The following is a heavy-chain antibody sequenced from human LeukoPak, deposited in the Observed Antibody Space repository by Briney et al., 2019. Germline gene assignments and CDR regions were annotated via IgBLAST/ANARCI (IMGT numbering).Heavy chain of an antibody. V-gene: IGHV4-59*03. CDR1: GDSTSNFY. D-gene: IGHD1-1*01. CDR3: ALAPNSNWFDY. Sequence: SETLSLTCTVSGDSTSNFYWNWIRQSPGKGLEWIGNIHYSGSSVYNPSLKSRGTISIDTSRRQFFLKLNSVTAADTAVYFCALAPNSNWFDYWGQGTLVTVSS. J-gene: IGHJ4*02. CDR2: IHYSGSS.